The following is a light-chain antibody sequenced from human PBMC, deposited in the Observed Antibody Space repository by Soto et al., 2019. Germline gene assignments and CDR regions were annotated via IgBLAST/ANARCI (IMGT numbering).Light chain of an antibody. CDR3: QHYDTFSWT. Sequence: DIPMTQSPSTLSVSLGDRITITCRASEDIDTSLAWFQQRPWKAPKVLIAGASGLMNGVPSTFSGSGSGTEFALTISSVQPDDFATYFCQHYDTFSWTFGQGTKVEMK. CDR1: EDIDTS. J-gene: IGKJ1*01. CDR2: GAS. V-gene: IGKV1-5*01.